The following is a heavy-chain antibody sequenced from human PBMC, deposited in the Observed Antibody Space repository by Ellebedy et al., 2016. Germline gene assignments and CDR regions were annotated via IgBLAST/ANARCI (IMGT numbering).Heavy chain of an antibody. CDR2: IYSGGST. CDR1: GFTVSNTY. CDR3: ATPGGYVGGFDQ. Sequence: GESLKISCAASGFTVSNTYMGWVRQAPGKGLDWVSVIYSGGSTYYADSVKGRFITSRDNSKNTLFLQMNSLRAEDTAVYYCATPGGYVGGFDQWGQGTLVIVSS. J-gene: IGHJ4*02. D-gene: IGHD6-13*01. V-gene: IGHV3-53*01.